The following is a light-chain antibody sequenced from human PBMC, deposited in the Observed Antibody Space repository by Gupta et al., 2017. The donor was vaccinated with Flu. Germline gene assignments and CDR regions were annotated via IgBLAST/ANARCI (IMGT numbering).Light chain of an antibody. CDR1: QGISAW. CDR3: QRTDNFPWT. J-gene: IGKJ1*01. V-gene: IGKV1-12*01. CDR2: AAS. Sequence: GDTVTITCRASQGISAWLAWYQQKPGKAPKLLMSAASSLESGVPTRFSGSGSGTDFTLTISRLQPEDFATDYCQRTDNFPWTFGQGTKVEIK.